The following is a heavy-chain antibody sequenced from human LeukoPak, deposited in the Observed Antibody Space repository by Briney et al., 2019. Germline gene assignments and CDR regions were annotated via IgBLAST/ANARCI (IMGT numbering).Heavy chain of an antibody. Sequence: SEALSLTCTVSGGSISSSSYYWGWIRQPPGKGLEWIGSIYYSGSTYYNPSLKSRVTISVDTSKNQFSLKLSSVTAADTAVYYCARDANYDSSGYSDAFDIWGQGTMVTVSS. D-gene: IGHD3-22*01. CDR1: GGSISSSSYY. V-gene: IGHV4-39*02. J-gene: IGHJ3*02. CDR2: IYYSGST. CDR3: ARDANYDSSGYSDAFDI.